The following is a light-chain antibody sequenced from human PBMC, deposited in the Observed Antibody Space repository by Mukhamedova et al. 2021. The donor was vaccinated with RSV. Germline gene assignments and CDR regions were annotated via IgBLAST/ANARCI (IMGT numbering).Light chain of an antibody. Sequence: PRLLIYAVSTRAAGIPATFSGSGSEREFTLTISSLQSDDFAVYYCQHYNNWPPLFTFGPGTKVHSK. V-gene: IGKV3-15*01. J-gene: IGKJ3*01. CDR2: AVS. CDR3: QHYNNWPPLFT.